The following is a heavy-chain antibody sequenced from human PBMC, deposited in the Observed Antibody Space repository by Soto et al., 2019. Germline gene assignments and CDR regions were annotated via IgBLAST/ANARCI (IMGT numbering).Heavy chain of an antibody. CDR3: ARGWFGPDV. Sequence: EVQLVESGGGLVQPGGSLRLSCAASEFTFSGRSVHWVRQAPGKGLGWVSGIDKVGTDSTYADSVKGRFTSSRDNAKNAVYLQMNRLRVEDTAVYYCARGWFGPDVWGKGTPVTVSS. CDR2: IDKVGTDS. CDR1: EFTFSGRS. V-gene: IGHV3-74*01. D-gene: IGHD3-10*01. J-gene: IGHJ6*03.